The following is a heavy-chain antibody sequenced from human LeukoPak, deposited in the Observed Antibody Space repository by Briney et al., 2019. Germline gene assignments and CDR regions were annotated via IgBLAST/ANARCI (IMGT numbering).Heavy chain of an antibody. D-gene: IGHD3-10*01. J-gene: IGHJ6*04. V-gene: IGHV1-3*01. CDR2: INAGNGNT. CDR3: ARERITMVRGVIDGMDV. Sequence: ASVKVSCKASGYTFTSYAMHWVRQAPGQRLEWMGWINAGNGNTKYSQKFQGRVTITRNTSASTAYMELSSLRSEDTAVYYCARERITMVRGVIDGMDVWGKGTTVTASS. CDR1: GYTFTSYA.